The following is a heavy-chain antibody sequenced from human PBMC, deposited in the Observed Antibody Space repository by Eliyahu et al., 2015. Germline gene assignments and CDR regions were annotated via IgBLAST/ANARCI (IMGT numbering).Heavy chain of an antibody. Sequence: QLHLQESGPGLVXPSETLALXCNXTGXPIXGXPYYWGWIRQPPGKGLEWIGXIYYNGGTHYNPSXRGRLTISVDTPKNLFSLTLTSVTATDTAVYFCVRQATQSRRAFEYWGQGTLVTVSS. CDR1: GXPIXGXPYY. V-gene: IGHV4-39*01. J-gene: IGHJ4*02. CDR3: VRQATQSRRAFEY. CDR2: IYYNGGT.